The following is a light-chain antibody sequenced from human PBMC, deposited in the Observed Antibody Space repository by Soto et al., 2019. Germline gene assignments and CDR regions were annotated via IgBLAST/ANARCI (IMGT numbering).Light chain of an antibody. CDR2: GAS. CDR1: QSVSSR. CDR3: QQYYNCPVT. J-gene: IGKJ1*01. V-gene: IGKV3D-15*01. Sequence: EIVMTQSPATLSVSPGEEATLSCRAGQSVSSRLAWYQHKPGQAHRLLIYGASSRATGIPARFSGSGSGTEFSLTISSLQSEDFAVYYCQQYYNCPVTFGQGTKVDIK.